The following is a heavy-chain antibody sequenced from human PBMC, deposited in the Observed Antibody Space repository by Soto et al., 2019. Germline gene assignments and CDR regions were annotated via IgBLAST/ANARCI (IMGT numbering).Heavy chain of an antibody. Sequence: PSETLSLTCTVSGGSISSGGYYWSWIRQHPGKGLEWIGYIYYSGSTYYNPSLKSRVTISVDTSKNQFSLKLSSVTAADTAVYYCARVPLEQLGGIDYWGQGTLVTVSS. CDR1: GGSISSGGYY. V-gene: IGHV4-31*03. D-gene: IGHD6-6*01. J-gene: IGHJ4*02. CDR2: IYYSGST. CDR3: ARVPLEQLGGIDY.